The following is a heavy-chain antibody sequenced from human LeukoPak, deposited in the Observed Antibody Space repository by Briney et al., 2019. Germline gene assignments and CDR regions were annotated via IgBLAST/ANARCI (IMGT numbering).Heavy chain of an antibody. Sequence: QPGGSLRLSCAASGFTFSSYGMSWVRQAPGKGLVWVSAISGSGGSTYYADSVKGRFTISRDNSKNTLYLQMNSLRAEDTAVYYCAKVHPEVTSLDYWGQGTLVTVSS. CDR3: AKVHPEVTSLDY. CDR1: GFTFSSYG. CDR2: ISGSGGST. V-gene: IGHV3-23*01. D-gene: IGHD4-11*01. J-gene: IGHJ4*02.